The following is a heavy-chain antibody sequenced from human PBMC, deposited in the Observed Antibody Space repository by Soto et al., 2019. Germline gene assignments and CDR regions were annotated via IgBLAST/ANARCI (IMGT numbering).Heavy chain of an antibody. J-gene: IGHJ3*01. CDR1: GDSISSYY. CDR2: AYYGGNT. Sequence: QVQLQESGPGLVKPSETLSLTCTVSGDSISSYYWSWIRQPPGKGLEWIGYAYYGGNTNYNPSLRNQVTISVDTSKSQFALKQNPVTVADTAVYYGATHLSAWLRMDAFDVWGPGTMVTVSS. CDR3: ATHLSAWLRMDAFDV. D-gene: IGHD5-12*01. V-gene: IGHV4-59*08.